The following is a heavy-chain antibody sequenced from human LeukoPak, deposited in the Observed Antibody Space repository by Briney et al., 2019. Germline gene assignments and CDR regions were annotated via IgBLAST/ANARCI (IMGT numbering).Heavy chain of an antibody. Sequence: PSQTLSLTCTVSGGSISSGVYYWSWIRQHPRKGLEWNGYIYYSGSTYYNPSLKSRVTISVDTSKNQFSLKMSSVTAADKAVYYCARARFGRHTNKGHFDYWGQGTLVTVSS. V-gene: IGHV4-31*03. CDR2: IYYSGST. CDR3: ARARFGRHTNKGHFDY. D-gene: IGHD3-10*01. CDR1: GGSISSGVYY. J-gene: IGHJ4*02.